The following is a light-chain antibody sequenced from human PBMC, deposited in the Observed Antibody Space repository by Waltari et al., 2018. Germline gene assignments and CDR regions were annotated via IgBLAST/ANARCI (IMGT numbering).Light chain of an antibody. V-gene: IGKV3-20*01. CDR3: QQHATSPYT. CDR1: HSVNNNY. J-gene: IGKJ2*01. Sequence: EIVLTQSPGTLSLSPGERATRSCRASHSVNNNYLAWYQQKPGQAPRLLIYGASSRATGIPDRISGSGSGTDFTLTLSSLEPEDFAVYYCQQHATSPYTFGQGTKVEIK. CDR2: GAS.